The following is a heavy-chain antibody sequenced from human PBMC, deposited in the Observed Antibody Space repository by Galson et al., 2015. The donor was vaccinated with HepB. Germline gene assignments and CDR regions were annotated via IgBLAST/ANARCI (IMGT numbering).Heavy chain of an antibody. V-gene: IGHV3-33*01. CDR1: GFTFSSYG. D-gene: IGHD3-16*02. Sequence: SLRLSCAASGFTFSSYGMHWVRQAPGKGLEWVAVIWYDGSNKYYADSVKGRFTISRDNSKNTLYLQMNSLRAEDTAVYYCARRGVWGSYRYMETFDYWGQGTLVTVSS. J-gene: IGHJ4*02. CDR2: IWYDGSNK. CDR3: ARRGVWGSYRYMETFDY.